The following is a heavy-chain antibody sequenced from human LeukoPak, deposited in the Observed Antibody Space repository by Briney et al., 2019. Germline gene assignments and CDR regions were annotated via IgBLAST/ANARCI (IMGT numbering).Heavy chain of an antibody. V-gene: IGHV3-23*01. CDR2: ISGSGGST. CDR1: GFTFSNAW. CDR3: AKDLSYGMDV. D-gene: IGHD3-9*01. Sequence: GGSLRLSCAASGFTFSNAWMSWVRQAPGKGLEWVSAISGSGGSTYYADSVKGRFTISRDNSKNTLYLQMKSLRAEDTALYYCAKDLSYGMDVWGQGTTVTVSS. J-gene: IGHJ6*02.